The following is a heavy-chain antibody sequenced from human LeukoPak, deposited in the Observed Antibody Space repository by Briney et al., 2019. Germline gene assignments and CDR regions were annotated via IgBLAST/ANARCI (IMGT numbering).Heavy chain of an antibody. J-gene: IGHJ4*02. Sequence: GGSLRLSCAASGFTFSSYAMSWVRQAPGKGLVWVSGINSDGSSTRYADSVKGRFTISRDNAKTTLYLQMNSLRAEDTAVYYCARDRLSHFDYWGQGTLVTVSS. V-gene: IGHV3-74*01. CDR3: ARDRLSHFDY. CDR2: INSDGSST. D-gene: IGHD2/OR15-2a*01. CDR1: GFTFSSYA.